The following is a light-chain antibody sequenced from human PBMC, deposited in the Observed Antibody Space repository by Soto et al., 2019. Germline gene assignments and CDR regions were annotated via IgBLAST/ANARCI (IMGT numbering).Light chain of an antibody. CDR3: QQYNNWPST. V-gene: IGKV3D-15*01. CDR2: GAS. J-gene: IGKJ2*01. Sequence: EIVMTQSPATLSVSPGERATLSCRASQSISSNLAWYQQKPGQAPRLLIYGASIRATGIPVRFSGSGSGTDFTLTISSLQSEDFAVYYCQQYNNWPSTFGQGTKLEIK. CDR1: QSISSN.